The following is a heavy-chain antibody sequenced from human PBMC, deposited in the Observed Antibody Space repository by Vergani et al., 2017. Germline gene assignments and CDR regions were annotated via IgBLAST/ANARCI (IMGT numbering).Heavy chain of an antibody. J-gene: IGHJ4*02. CDR1: GYTLSNYY. CDR3: ARGDYCILTGYRY. V-gene: IGHV1-46*03. D-gene: IGHD3-9*01. CDR2: INPSGGNT. Sequence: QVQVVQSGAEVKKSGASVKVSCKTSGYTLSNYYMHWVRQAPGQGLEWMGIINPSGGNTNYAQKFQGRVTMTRDTSTSTVYMELSSLRSEDTAIYYCARGDYCILTGYRYWVQGTLVTVSA.